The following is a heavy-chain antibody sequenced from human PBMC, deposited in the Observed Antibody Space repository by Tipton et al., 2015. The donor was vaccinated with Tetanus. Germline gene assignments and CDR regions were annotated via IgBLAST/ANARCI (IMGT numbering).Heavy chain of an antibody. CDR2: VSSSGSII. D-gene: IGHD3-9*01. Sequence: SLRLSCAASGVTFSDSAVHWVRQASGKGLEWLAHVSSSGSIIHYADSVKDRFAVSRDNAHNSLHLEIYNLRAEDTAVYYCARDPGFGWFRDEYYLDSWGQGTQVTVSS. V-gene: IGHV3-11*01. J-gene: IGHJ4*02. CDR3: ARDPGFGWFRDEYYLDS. CDR1: GVTFSDSA.